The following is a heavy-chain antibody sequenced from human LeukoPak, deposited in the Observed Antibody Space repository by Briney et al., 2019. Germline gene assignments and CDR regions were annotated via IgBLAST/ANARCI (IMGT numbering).Heavy chain of an antibody. J-gene: IGHJ5*02. CDR3: ARADRPTIFGVVAYIWFDP. Sequence: SVKVSCKASGGTFSSYAISWVRQAPGQGLEWMGGIIPIFGTANYAQKFQGRVTNTADESTSTAYMELSSLRSEDTAVYYCARADRPTIFGVVAYIWFDPWGQGTLVTVSS. V-gene: IGHV1-69*13. CDR1: GGTFSSYA. CDR2: IIPIFGTA. D-gene: IGHD3-3*01.